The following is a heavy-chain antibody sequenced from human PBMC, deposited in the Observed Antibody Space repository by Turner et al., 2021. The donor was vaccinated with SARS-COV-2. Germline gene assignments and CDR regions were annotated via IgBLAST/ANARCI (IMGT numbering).Heavy chain of an antibody. V-gene: IGHV4-34*01. Sequence: QVQLQQWGAGLLKPSETLSLTCGVYGGSFSGYYWSWIRQPPGKGLEWIGEIYHSGSTNYNPSLKSRVTISVDTSKNQCSLKLSSVTAADTAVYYCARSWGGILTGYSFDPWGQGTLVTVSS. D-gene: IGHD3-9*01. CDR1: GGSFSGYY. J-gene: IGHJ5*02. CDR2: IYHSGST. CDR3: ARSWGGILTGYSFDP.